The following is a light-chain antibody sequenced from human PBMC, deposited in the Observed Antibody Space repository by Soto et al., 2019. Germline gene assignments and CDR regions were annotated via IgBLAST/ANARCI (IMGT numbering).Light chain of an antibody. CDR1: SSNIGAGYD. Sequence: QSVLTQPPSVSGAPGQRVTIACTGSSSNIGAGYDVHWYQQLPGTAPKLLIYGNSNRPSGVPDRFSRSKSGTSASLAITGLQAEDEAYYYCQSYDSSLSGRVFGTGTKVTVL. J-gene: IGLJ1*01. CDR3: QSYDSSLSGRV. CDR2: GNS. V-gene: IGLV1-40*01.